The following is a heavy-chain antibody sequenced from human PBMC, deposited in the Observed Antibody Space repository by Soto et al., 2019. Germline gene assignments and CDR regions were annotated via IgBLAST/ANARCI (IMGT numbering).Heavy chain of an antibody. CDR3: ATYSGSHYNDAFDI. D-gene: IGHD1-26*01. Sequence: QVQLVESGGGLVKPGESLRLSCAASGFAFSNYYMTWIRQAPGKGLEWVSYTSRDSYYTNYGDSVKGRFTMSRDNAKNSLYLHMNSLRVVDTAVYYCATYSGSHYNDAFDIWGQGTMVTVSS. J-gene: IGHJ3*02. CDR1: GFAFSNYY. CDR2: TSRDSYYT. V-gene: IGHV3-11*06.